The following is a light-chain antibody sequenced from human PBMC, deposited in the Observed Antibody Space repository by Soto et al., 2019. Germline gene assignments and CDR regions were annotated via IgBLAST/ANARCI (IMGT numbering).Light chain of an antibody. Sequence: QSVLTQPPSVSGAPGQRVTISCTGSSSNIGAGYEVHWYQQLPGTAPKLLIYGNSNRPSGVPDRFSGSKSGTSASLAITGLQAEDEADYYCQSYDSSLSAAYVVFGGGTKLTVL. CDR2: GNS. CDR1: SSNIGAGYE. CDR3: QSYDSSLSAAYVV. J-gene: IGLJ2*01. V-gene: IGLV1-40*01.